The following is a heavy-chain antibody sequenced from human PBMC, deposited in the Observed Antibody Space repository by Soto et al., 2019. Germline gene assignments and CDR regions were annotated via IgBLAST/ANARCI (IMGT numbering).Heavy chain of an antibody. Sequence: QITLKESGPTLVKPTQTLTLTCTLSGFSLSTSGVGVGWIRHPPGKALEWLALIYWDDDKRYSPFLKSRLTITKDTSKNQVVLTLTNMDPVDTATYYCALKGDGYRGFKYWGQGTLVTVSS. D-gene: IGHD5-12*01. CDR2: IYWDDDK. J-gene: IGHJ4*02. CDR3: ALKGDGYRGFKY. V-gene: IGHV2-5*02. CDR1: GFSLSTSGVG.